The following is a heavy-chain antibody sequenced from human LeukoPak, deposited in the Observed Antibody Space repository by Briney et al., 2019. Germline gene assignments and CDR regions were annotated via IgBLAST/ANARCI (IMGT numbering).Heavy chain of an antibody. CDR2: LCYMRGA. J-gene: IGHJ4*02. Sequence: SETLSLTCTVSGGSISGYYWSWSRQPPGKGVEWIGNLCYMRGAWYKSSLKSRVTTSVDTSRNEFSLRLTSVTAADTAMYCCAREVDYGSGKFDYWGQGTLVTVSS. CDR1: GGSISGYY. CDR3: AREVDYGSGKFDY. V-gene: IGHV4-59*12. D-gene: IGHD3-10*01.